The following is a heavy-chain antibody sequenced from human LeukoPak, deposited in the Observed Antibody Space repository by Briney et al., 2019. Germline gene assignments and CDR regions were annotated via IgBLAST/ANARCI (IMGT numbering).Heavy chain of an antibody. D-gene: IGHD3-3*01. CDR1: GFTFSTYL. CDR2: IKQDGSEK. Sequence: PGGSLRLSCAASGFTFSTYLMRWVRQAPGKGLEGVANIKQDGSEKYYVDSVKGRFTISRDNAKNSLYLQMNSLRAEDTAVYYCAREGYDFWSGYSFYFDYWGLGTLVTVSS. CDR3: AREGYDFWSGYSFYFDY. J-gene: IGHJ4*02. V-gene: IGHV3-7*01.